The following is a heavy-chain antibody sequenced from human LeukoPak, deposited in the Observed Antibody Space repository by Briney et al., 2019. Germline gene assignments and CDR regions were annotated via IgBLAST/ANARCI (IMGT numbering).Heavy chain of an antibody. CDR3: ARQPPGYCSGGSCYGDWLDP. V-gene: IGHV1-2*02. Sequence: GASVKVSCKASGYTFTGYYMHWVRQAPGQGLEWMGWINPNSGGTNYAQKFQGRVTMTRDTSISTAYMELSRLRSDDTAVYYCARQPPGYCSGGSCYGDWLDPWGQGTLATVSS. J-gene: IGHJ5*02. CDR2: INPNSGGT. D-gene: IGHD2-15*01. CDR1: GYTFTGYY.